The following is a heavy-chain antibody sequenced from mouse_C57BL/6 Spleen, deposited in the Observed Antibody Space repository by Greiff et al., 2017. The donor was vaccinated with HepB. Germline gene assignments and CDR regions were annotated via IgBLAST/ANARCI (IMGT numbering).Heavy chain of an antibody. CDR1: GFSLSTFGMG. D-gene: IGHD1-1*01. CDR3: ARIAYYGSSYPYAMDY. CDR2: IWWDDDK. V-gene: IGHV8-8*01. Sequence: QVTLKVCGPGILQPSQTLSLTCSFSGFSLSTFGMGVGWIRQPSGKGLEWLAHIWWDDDKYYNPALKSRLTISKDTSKNQVFLKIANVDTADTATYYCARIAYYGSSYPYAMDYWGQGTSVTVSS. J-gene: IGHJ4*01.